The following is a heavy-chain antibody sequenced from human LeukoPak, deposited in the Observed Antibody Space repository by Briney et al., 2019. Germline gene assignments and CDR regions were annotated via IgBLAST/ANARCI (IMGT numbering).Heavy chain of an antibody. D-gene: IGHD3-10*01. Sequence: ASVKVSCKASGYTFTNYAMNWVRQAPGQGLEWMGWISAYNGNTELAQKFQGRVTLATGASTSTAYVELRSLTSDDTAVYFCARGGSRSRRGDDAFDIWGQGTMVTVSS. CDR2: ISAYNGNT. CDR3: ARGGSRSRRGDDAFDI. J-gene: IGHJ3*02. V-gene: IGHV1-18*01. CDR1: GYTFTNYA.